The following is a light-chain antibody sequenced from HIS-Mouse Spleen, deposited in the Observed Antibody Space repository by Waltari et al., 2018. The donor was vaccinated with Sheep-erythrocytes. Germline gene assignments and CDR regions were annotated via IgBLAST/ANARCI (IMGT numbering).Light chain of an antibody. CDR1: KLGDNY. J-gene: IGLJ1*01. CDR3: QAWDSSTYV. Sequence: SYELTQPPSVSVSPGQTASITCPGDKLGDNYACWYQQQPGQSPVLVIYQDSKRPSGIPERFSGSNSGNTATLTISGTQAMDEADYYCQAWDSSTYVFGTGTKVTVL. CDR2: QDS. V-gene: IGLV3-1*01.